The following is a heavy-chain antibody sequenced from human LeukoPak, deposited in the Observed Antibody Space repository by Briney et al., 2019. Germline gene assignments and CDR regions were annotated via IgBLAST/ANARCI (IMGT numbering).Heavy chain of an antibody. CDR3: ARLLGTYYYYGMDV. J-gene: IGHJ6*02. D-gene: IGHD7-27*01. V-gene: IGHV1-8*01. CDR1: GYTFTRYD. CDR2: MNPNSGNT. Sequence: ASVKVSCKASGYTFTRYDINWVRQATGQGLEWMGWMNPNSGNTGYAQKFQGRVTMTRNTSISTAYMELSSLRSEDTAVYYCARLLGTYYYYGMDVWGQGTTVTVSS.